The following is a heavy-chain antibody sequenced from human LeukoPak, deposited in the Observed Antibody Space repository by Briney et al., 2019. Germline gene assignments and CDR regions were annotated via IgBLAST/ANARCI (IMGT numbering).Heavy chain of an antibody. CDR3: ARPDSSGYYSSFDY. D-gene: IGHD3-22*01. J-gene: IGHJ4*02. Sequence: SETLSLTCTVSGGSVSSSSYYWGWIRQPPGKGLEWIRSIYYSGSTYYNPSLKSRVTISVDTSKNQFSLKLSSVTAADTAVYYCARPDSSGYYSSFDYWGQGTLVTVSS. CDR1: GGSVSSSSYY. CDR2: IYYSGST. V-gene: IGHV4-39*01.